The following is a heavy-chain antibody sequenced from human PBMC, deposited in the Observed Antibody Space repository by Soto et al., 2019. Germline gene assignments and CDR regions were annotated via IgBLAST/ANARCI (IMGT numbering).Heavy chain of an antibody. Sequence: TLSLTCAVYGGSFSGYYWSWIRQPPGKGLEWIGEINHSGRTNYNPSLKSRVTISEETPKNQFSLKLNSVTAADTAVYICARGPERTLRYSDLQGWGSLVTVSS. CDR3: ARGPERTLRYSDL. D-gene: IGHD1-1*01. J-gene: IGHJ2*01. V-gene: IGHV4-34*01. CDR1: GGSFSGYY. CDR2: INHSGRT.